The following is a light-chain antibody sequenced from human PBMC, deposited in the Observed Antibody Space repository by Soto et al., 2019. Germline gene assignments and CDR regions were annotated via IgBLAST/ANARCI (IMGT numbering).Light chain of an antibody. CDR1: QSLPHSNGYNY. J-gene: IGKJ1*01. V-gene: IGKV2-28*01. CDR3: MQPLQSWT. CDR2: LGS. Sequence: DIVVTQSPLSLPVTPGEPASISCRSSQSLPHSNGYNYLDWYLQKPGQSPQLLIYLGSNRASGVPDRFSGSGSGTDFTLKISRVEAEDVGVYYCMQPLQSWTFGQGTKVDIK.